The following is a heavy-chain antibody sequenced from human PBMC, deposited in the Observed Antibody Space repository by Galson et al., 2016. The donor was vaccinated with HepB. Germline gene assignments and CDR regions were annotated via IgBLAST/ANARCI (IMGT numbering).Heavy chain of an antibody. Sequence: SLRLSCAVSGFTFTKYTMHWVRQAPGKGLEWVAIISHDAGTHTADSVKGRFTISKDNSRNTVFLQMNSLRLEDTAVYFCAREDGFVGNGRGFDYWGQGTLVTVSS. D-gene: IGHD1-26*01. CDR2: ISHDAGT. J-gene: IGHJ4*02. V-gene: IGHV3-30*04. CDR1: GFTFTKYT. CDR3: AREDGFVGNGRGFDY.